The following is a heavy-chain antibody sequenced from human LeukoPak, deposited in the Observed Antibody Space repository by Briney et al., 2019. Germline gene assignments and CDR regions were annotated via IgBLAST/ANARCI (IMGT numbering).Heavy chain of an antibody. CDR3: ATHLAAAGPFDY. CDR1: GGSISSYY. CDR2: IYYSGST. V-gene: IGHV4-30-4*01. D-gene: IGHD6-13*01. J-gene: IGHJ4*02. Sequence: PSETLSLTCTVSGGSISSYYWSWIRQPPGKGLEWIGYIYYSGSTYYNPSLKSRVTISVDTSKNQFSLKLSSVTAADTAVYYCATHLAAAGPFDYWGQGTLVTVSS.